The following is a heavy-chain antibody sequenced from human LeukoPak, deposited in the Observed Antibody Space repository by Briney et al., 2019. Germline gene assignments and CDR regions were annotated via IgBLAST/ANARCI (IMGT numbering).Heavy chain of an antibody. Sequence: ASVKVSCKASGYTFTSYGTNWVRQAPGQGLEWMGCISSYNGNTNYAQKLQGRVTMTTDTSTSTAYMELRSLRSDDTAVYYCAREGPSYQLLSLDYWGQGTLVTVSS. J-gene: IGHJ4*02. D-gene: IGHD2-2*01. CDR2: ISSYNGNT. CDR3: AREGPSYQLLSLDY. CDR1: GYTFTSYG. V-gene: IGHV1-18*01.